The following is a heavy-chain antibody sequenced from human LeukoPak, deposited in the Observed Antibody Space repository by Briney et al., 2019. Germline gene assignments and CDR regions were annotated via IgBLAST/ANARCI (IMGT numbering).Heavy chain of an antibody. CDR2: IIPILDLT. J-gene: IGHJ4*02. Sequence: GASVKVSCKASGGTFNHFGINWVRQAPGHGLEWMGRIIPILDLTKYAPKIQDRVTITADKSTSTAYMELNSLRSEDTAVYLCARDSGRPPTSFDYWGQGTLVPVSS. CDR3: ARDSGRPPTSFDY. CDR1: GGTFNHFG. V-gene: IGHV1-69*04. D-gene: IGHD1-1*01.